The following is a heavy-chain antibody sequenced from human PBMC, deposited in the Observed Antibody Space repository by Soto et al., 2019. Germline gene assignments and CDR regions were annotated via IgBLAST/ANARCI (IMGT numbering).Heavy chain of an antibody. CDR1: GYNFPTYW. Sequence: GESLKISCKGSGYNFPTYWIGWVRQMPGKGLEWMGIIYPGDSDTRYSPSFQGQVTISADKSISTAYLQWSSLKASDTAMYYCASHGLWFGGFSHYYYRMDVWGQGTTVTVSS. CDR2: IYPGDSDT. J-gene: IGHJ6*02. D-gene: IGHD3-10*01. CDR3: ASHGLWFGGFSHYYYRMDV. V-gene: IGHV5-51*01.